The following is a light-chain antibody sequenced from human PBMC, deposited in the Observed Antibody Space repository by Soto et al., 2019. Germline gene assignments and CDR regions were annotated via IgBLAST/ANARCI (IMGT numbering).Light chain of an antibody. CDR3: QQYGSSSRT. CDR2: GAS. V-gene: IGKV3-20*01. CDR1: QSVSSY. Sequence: EIVLTQSPGTLSLSPGERATLSCRASQSVSSYLAWYQQKPGQAPRLLIYGASSRATDIPDRFSASGSGTDFTLTISRLEPEDFAVYYCQQYGSSSRTFGQGTKVEIK. J-gene: IGKJ1*01.